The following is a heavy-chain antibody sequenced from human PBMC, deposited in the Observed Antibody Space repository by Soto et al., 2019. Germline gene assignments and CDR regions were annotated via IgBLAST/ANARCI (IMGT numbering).Heavy chain of an antibody. Sequence: ASVKVSCKASGGTFSSYAISWVRQAPGQGLEWMGGIIPIFGTANYAQKFKGRVTITADESSSTAYMELSSLRSEDTALYYCARDAEEMATTPHFDYWGQGTLVTVSS. J-gene: IGHJ4*02. CDR1: GGTFSSYA. D-gene: IGHD1-1*01. CDR2: IIPIFGTA. CDR3: ARDAEEMATTPHFDY. V-gene: IGHV1-69*13.